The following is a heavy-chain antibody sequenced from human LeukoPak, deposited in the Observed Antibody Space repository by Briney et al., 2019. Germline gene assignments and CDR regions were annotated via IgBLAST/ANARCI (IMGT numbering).Heavy chain of an antibody. D-gene: IGHD7-27*01. CDR3: ASWGVPI. CDR1: EFTISRYW. Sequence: PGGSLRLSCAASEFTISRYWMHWVRQAPGKGLEWVAVISYDGSDKYYADSVKGRFIISRDNSKNTLNLQMNSLRAEDTAVYYCASWGVPIWGQGTLVTVSS. V-gene: IGHV3-30-3*01. J-gene: IGHJ4*02. CDR2: ISYDGSDK.